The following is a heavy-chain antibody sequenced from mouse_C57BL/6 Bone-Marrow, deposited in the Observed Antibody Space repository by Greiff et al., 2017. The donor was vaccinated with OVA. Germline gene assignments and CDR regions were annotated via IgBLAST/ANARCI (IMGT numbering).Heavy chain of an antibody. J-gene: IGHJ1*03. Sequence: ESGPGMVKPSQSLSLTCTVTGYSITSGYDWHWIRHFPGNKLEWMGYISYSGSTNYNPSLKSRISITHDTSKNHFFLKLNSVTTEDTATYYCAREEYGYDDGDWYFDVWGTGTTVTVSS. CDR3: AREEYGYDDGDWYFDV. CDR2: ISYSGST. V-gene: IGHV3-1*01. CDR1: GYSITSGYD. D-gene: IGHD2-2*01.